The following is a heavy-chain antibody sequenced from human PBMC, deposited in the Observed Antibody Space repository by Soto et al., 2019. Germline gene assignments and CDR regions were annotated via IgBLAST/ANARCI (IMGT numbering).Heavy chain of an antibody. CDR1: GYTFTGYY. J-gene: IGHJ4*02. CDR2: INPNSGST. CDR3: AKAPFDHRSPGAAYYFDY. D-gene: IGHD3-10*01. Sequence: ASVKVSCKASGYTFTGYYMHWVRQAPGQGLEWMGWINPNSGSTYYADSVKGRFTISRDNSKNTLYLQMNSLRAEDTAVYYCAKAPFDHRSPGAAYYFDYWGQGTLVTVSS. V-gene: IGHV1-2*02.